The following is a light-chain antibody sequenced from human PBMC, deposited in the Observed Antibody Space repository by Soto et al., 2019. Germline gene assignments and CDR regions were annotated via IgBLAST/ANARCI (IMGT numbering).Light chain of an antibody. J-gene: IGLJ1*01. V-gene: IGLV2-14*01. CDR3: SSYTASSTLVV. Sequence: QSALTQPASVSGSPGQSITISCTGTSSDVGGYNYVSWYQQHPGKAPKLMIYDVSNRPSGVSNRISGSKSGNTASLTISGVQAEDEADYYCSSYTASSTLVVFGTGTKVTVL. CDR2: DVS. CDR1: SSDVGGYNY.